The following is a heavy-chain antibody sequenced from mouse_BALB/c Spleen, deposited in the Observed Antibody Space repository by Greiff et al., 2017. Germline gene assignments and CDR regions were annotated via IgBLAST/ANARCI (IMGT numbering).Heavy chain of an antibody. V-gene: IGHV5-4*02. CDR1: GFTFSDYY. D-gene: IGHD2-14*01. Sequence: EVKLQESGGGLVKPGGSLKLSCAASGFTFSDYYMYWVRQTPEKRLEWVATISDGGSYTYYPDSVKGRFTISRDNAKNNLYLQMSSLKSEDTAMYYCAREGYRYDGYAMDYWGQGTSVTVSA. J-gene: IGHJ4*01. CDR2: ISDGGSYT. CDR3: AREGYRYDGYAMDY.